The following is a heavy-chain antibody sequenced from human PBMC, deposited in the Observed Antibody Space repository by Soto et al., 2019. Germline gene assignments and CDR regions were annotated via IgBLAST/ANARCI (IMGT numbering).Heavy chain of an antibody. Sequence: GESLKISCKGSGYSFTSYWIGWVRQMPGKGLEWMGIIYPGDSDTRYSPSFQGQVTISADKSINTASLQWSSLKASDTAMYYCVRQVAWLQNRLYDAIDIWGQGVMVTVSS. V-gene: IGHV5-51*01. D-gene: IGHD3-16*02. CDR1: GYSFTSYW. CDR2: IYPGDSDT. J-gene: IGHJ3*02. CDR3: VRQVAWLQNRLYDAIDI.